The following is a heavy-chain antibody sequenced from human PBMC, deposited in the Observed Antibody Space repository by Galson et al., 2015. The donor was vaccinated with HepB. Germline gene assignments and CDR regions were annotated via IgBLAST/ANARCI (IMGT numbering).Heavy chain of an antibody. Sequence: QSGAEVKKPGESLRISCKGSGYSFTSYWISWVRQMPGKGLEWMGRIDPSDSYTNYSPSFQGHVTISADKSVSTAYLQWSSLKASDTAMYYCATDYGDYAAWFDPWGQGTLVTVSS. CDR1: GYSFTSYW. D-gene: IGHD4-17*01. CDR2: IDPSDSYT. J-gene: IGHJ5*02. CDR3: ATDYGDYAAWFDP. V-gene: IGHV5-10-1*01.